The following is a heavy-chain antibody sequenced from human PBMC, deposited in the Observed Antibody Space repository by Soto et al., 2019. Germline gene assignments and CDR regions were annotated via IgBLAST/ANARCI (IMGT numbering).Heavy chain of an antibody. CDR2: INPNSGST. CDR3: ARDKGYCSSTSCYRLYYYYGMDV. D-gene: IGHD2-2*01. V-gene: IGHV1-2*02. Sequence: GASVKVSCKASGYTFTGYYMHWVRQAPGQGLEWMGWINPNSGSTNYAQKFQGRVTMTRDTSISTAYMELSRLRSDDTAVYYCARDKGYCSSTSCYRLYYYYGMDVWGQGTTVTVSS. CDR1: GYTFTGYY. J-gene: IGHJ6*02.